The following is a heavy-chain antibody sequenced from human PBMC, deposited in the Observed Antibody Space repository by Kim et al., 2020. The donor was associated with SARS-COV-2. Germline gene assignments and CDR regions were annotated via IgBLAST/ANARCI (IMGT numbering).Heavy chain of an antibody. Sequence: ASVKVSCKASGYTFTSYYMHWVRQAPGQGLEWMGIINPSGGSTSYAQKFQGRVTMTRDTSTSTVYMELSSLRSEDTAVYYCARGRRLGCSSTSCSFDYWGQGTLVTVSS. D-gene: IGHD2-2*01. CDR2: INPSGGST. V-gene: IGHV1-46*01. J-gene: IGHJ4*02. CDR3: ARGRRLGCSSTSCSFDY. CDR1: GYTFTSYY.